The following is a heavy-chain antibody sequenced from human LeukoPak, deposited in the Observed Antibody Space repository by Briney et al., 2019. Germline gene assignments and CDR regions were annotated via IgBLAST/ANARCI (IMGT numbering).Heavy chain of an antibody. CDR3: ATGSPPQPTVVIGGGAFDI. Sequence: ASVKVSCKVSGYTLTELSTHWVRQAPGKGLERMGGFDPEDGETIYAQKFQGRVTMTEDTSTDTAYMELSSLRSEDTDVYYCATGSPPQPTVVIGGGAFDIWGQGTMVTVSS. V-gene: IGHV1-24*01. D-gene: IGHD4-23*01. CDR2: FDPEDGET. CDR1: GYTLTELS. J-gene: IGHJ3*02.